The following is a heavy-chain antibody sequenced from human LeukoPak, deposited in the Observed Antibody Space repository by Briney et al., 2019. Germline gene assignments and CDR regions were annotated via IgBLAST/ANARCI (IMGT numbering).Heavy chain of an antibody. J-gene: IGHJ5*02. CDR1: GFTFSSCS. D-gene: IGHD6-13*01. V-gene: IGHV3-21*01. CDR3: ARDPSGVATAVNWFDP. CDR2: ISGSSSYI. Sequence: PGGSLRLSCAASGFTFSSCSKNWVRQAPGKGLEWVSSISGSSSYIYYADSVKGRFTISREYAKNSLYLQMNSLIAEDTAVYYCARDPSGVATAVNWFDPWGQGTLVTVSS.